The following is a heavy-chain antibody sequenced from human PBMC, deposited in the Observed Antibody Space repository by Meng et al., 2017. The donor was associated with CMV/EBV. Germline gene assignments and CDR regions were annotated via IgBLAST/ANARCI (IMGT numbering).Heavy chain of an antibody. CDR2: LWNDGSTK. V-gene: IGHV3-33*06. D-gene: IGHD1-26*01. J-gene: IGHJ4*02. Sequence: SGFPFSSYGIHWVRQAPGKGLEWVTVLWNDGSTKYYADSVKGRFTISRDNSKNMLYLQMNSLRAEDTAVYYCAKARGSGKYYNYFDYWGQGALVTVSS. CDR1: GFPFSSYG. CDR3: AKARGSGKYYNYFDY.